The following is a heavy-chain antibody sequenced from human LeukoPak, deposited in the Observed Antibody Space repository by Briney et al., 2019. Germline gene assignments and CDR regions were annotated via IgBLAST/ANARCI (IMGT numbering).Heavy chain of an antibody. V-gene: IGHV1-2*06. CDR3: ARNGVVIHSPFDY. D-gene: IGHD3-3*01. CDR2: INPNSGDT. J-gene: IGHJ4*02. CDR1: GYTFTAYH. Sequence: ASVKVSCKASGYTFTAYHMHWVRQAPGQGLEWMGRINPNSGDTNYAQKFQGRVTMTRDTSISTAYMELSRLRSEDTAVYYCARNGVVIHSPFDYWGQGTLVTVSS.